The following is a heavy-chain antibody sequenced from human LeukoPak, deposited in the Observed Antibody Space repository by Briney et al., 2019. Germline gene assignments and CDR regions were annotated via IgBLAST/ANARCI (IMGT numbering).Heavy chain of an antibody. CDR1: GFNVSTNY. CDR3: ARYRGSRYALYYFVY. V-gene: IGHV3-53*01. D-gene: IGHD2-8*01. CDR2: IYSGGST. J-gene: IGHJ4*02. Sequence: GGSLRLSCAASGFNVSTNYRSCGRQAPGKGLEWVSIIYSGGSTYYADSVKGRFTISRDSSKNTLHLQMNSLRADDTAVYYCARYRGSRYALYYFVYCGQGTLVTVSS.